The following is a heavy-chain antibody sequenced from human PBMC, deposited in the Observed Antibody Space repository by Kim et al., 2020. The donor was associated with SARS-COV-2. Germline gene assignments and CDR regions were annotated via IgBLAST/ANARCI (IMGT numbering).Heavy chain of an antibody. CDR1: GFTFSNAW. Sequence: GGSLRLSCAASGFTFSNAWMSWVRQAPGKGLEWVGRIKSKPDGGTIDYAAPVKGRFTISRDDSKNTLHLQMNSLKTEDTAVYYCTTSWRGSERYWGQGILVTVSS. J-gene: IGHJ4*02. D-gene: IGHD5-12*01. CDR2: IKSKPDGGTI. V-gene: IGHV3-15*01. CDR3: TTSWRGSERY.